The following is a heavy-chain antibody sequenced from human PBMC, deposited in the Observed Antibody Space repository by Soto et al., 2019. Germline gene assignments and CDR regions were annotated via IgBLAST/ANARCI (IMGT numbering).Heavy chain of an antibody. J-gene: IGHJ4*02. CDR3: ARHHDS. CDR2: IYHSGST. Sequence: TLSLTCSVSAGSISSDGYSWSWIRQPPGKGLEWIGYIYHSGSTYYNPSLKSRVTISVDRSKNQFSLKLSSVTAADTAVYYCARHHDSWGQGTLVPVSS. CDR1: AGSISSDGYS. V-gene: IGHV4-30-2*01.